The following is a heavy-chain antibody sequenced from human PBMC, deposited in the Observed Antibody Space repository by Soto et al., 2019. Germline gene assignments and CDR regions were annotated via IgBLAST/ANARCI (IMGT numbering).Heavy chain of an antibody. V-gene: IGHV1-69*01. CDR3: ARESSSPNYYYYGMDV. D-gene: IGHD6-6*01. CDR2: IIPLLNTP. J-gene: IGHJ6*02. CDR1: GGTFSSYA. Sequence: VQLLESGAEVKKPGSSVKVSCRASGGTFSSYAVSWVRQAPGQGLEWMGVIIPLLNTPKYVQKFQGRVTITADASATTAYMELSSLRSEDTAVYYCARESSSPNYYYYGMDVWGQGTTVTVSS.